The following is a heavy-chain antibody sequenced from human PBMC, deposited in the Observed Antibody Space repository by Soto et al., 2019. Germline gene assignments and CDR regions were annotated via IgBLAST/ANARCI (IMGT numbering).Heavy chain of an antibody. V-gene: IGHV4-39*01. CDR2: FYYSGSP. J-gene: IGHJ4*02. CDR3: AIIWGSYRYIDY. D-gene: IGHD3-16*02. CDR1: GGPIIRSTYY. Sequence: SETLSLTCTVSGGPIIRSTYYWGWNRQPPGKGLDWIGSFYYSGSPHYNPSLKSRVTISADTSKNQFSLNLSSVTAADTAVYYCAIIWGSYRYIDYWGPGTLVTVSS.